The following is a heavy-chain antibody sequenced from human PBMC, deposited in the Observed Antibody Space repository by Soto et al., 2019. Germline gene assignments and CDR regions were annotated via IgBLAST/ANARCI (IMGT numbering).Heavy chain of an antibody. V-gene: IGHV3-15*01. D-gene: IGHD3-3*01. Sequence: GGSLRLSCAASGFTFSNAWMSWVRQAPGKGLEWVGRIKSKTDGGTTDYAAPVKGRFTISRDDSKNTLYPQMNSLKTEDTSVYYGTPDPPPGNNPFWSGYPIPPIDYWGQGTLVTVSS. CDR3: TPDPPPGNNPFWSGYPIPPIDY. CDR1: GFTFSNAW. CDR2: IKSKTDGGTT. J-gene: IGHJ4*02.